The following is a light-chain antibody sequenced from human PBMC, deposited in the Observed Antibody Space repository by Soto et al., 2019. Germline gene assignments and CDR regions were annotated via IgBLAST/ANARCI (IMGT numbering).Light chain of an antibody. CDR1: QSVNIF. V-gene: IGKV3-20*01. Sequence: EIVLTQSPGTLSLSPGERATLSCRASQSVNIFLACFQQKPGQAPRLLIFHASNRATGVPDRFSGSGSGTDFTLTITRLEPEDSAVYYCHHYVGSPWAFGQGTRVEIK. J-gene: IGKJ1*01. CDR3: HHYVGSPWA. CDR2: HAS.